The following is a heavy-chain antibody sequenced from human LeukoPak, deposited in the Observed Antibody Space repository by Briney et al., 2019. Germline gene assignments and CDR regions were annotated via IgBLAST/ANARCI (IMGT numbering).Heavy chain of an antibody. CDR1: GYTFTGYY. V-gene: IGHV1-2*02. CDR3: ARNLKAYSSGWYYFDY. Sequence: ASVKVSCKASGYTFTGYYMRWVRQAPGQGLEWMGWINPNSGGTNYAQKFQGRVTMTRDTSISTAYMELSRLRSDDTAVYYCARNLKAYSSGWYYFDYWGQGTLVTVSS. J-gene: IGHJ4*02. D-gene: IGHD6-19*01. CDR2: INPNSGGT.